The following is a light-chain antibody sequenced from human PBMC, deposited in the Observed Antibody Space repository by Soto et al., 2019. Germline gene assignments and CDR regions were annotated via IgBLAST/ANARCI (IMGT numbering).Light chain of an antibody. Sequence: EIVLTQSPGTLSLSPGEGATLSCRASQSVSSNYLAWYQQKPGQAPRLLIYGASSRAAGIPGKFSGSGSGTYFTLAISRLEPEEFAVYFCQHYDSSPTFGLVPRLEIK. CDR3: QHYDSSPT. J-gene: IGKJ2*01. CDR2: GAS. CDR1: QSVSSNY. V-gene: IGKV3-20*01.